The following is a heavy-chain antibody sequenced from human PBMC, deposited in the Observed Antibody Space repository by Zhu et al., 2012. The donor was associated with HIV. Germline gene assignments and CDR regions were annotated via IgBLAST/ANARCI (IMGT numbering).Heavy chain of an antibody. CDR2: IDNSGST. CDR3: ASLYSSSWFGRAEYFHH. J-gene: IGHJ1*01. D-gene: IGHD6-13*01. CDR1: GGSMSSYY. Sequence: QVQLQESGPGLVKPSETLSLTCSVFGGSMSSYYWSWIRQASKKGLEWLGYIDNSGSTNYNPSLKSRLTISVDTSKKQFSLRLSSMTAADTAVYYCASLYSSSWFGRAEYFHHWGQGHPGHRLL. V-gene: IGHV4-4*09.